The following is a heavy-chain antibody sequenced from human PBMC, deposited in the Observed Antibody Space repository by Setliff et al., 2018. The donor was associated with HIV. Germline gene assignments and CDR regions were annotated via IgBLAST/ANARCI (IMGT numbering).Heavy chain of an antibody. J-gene: IGHJ3*02. V-gene: IGHV4-61*08. CDR3: ARAPKRVYYYGSGTYLHDAFDI. Sequence: PSETLSLTCTVSGGSISSGGYYWSWIRQHPGKGLEWIGRVDTTGNTNYNPSLNSRVTILADTATSTAYMELRNLRSDDTAVYYCARAPKRVYYYGSGTYLHDAFDIWGQGKMVTVSS. CDR2: VDTTGNT. CDR1: GGSISSGGYY. D-gene: IGHD3-10*01.